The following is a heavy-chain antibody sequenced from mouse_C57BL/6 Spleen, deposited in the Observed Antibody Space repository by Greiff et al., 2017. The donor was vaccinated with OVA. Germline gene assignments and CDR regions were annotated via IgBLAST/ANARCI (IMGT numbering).Heavy chain of an antibody. CDR1: GYSITSGYY. CDR3: ARVLRYWYFDV. D-gene: IGHD1-1*01. CDR2: ISYDGSN. Sequence: EVKLVESGPGLVKPSQSLSLTCSVTGYSITSGYYWNWIRQFPGNKLEWMGYISYDGSNNYNPSLKNRISITRDTSKNQFFLKLNSVTTEDTATYYCARVLRYWYFDVWGTGTTVTVSS. V-gene: IGHV3-6*01. J-gene: IGHJ1*03.